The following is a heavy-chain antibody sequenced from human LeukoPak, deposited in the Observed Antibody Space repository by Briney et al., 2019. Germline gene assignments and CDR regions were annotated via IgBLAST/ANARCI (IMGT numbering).Heavy chain of an antibody. Sequence: SETLSLTCTVSGGSINYYYWMWIRQPPGKGLEWIGYIYYSGGTHYNPSLKSRVTMSVDTSKNQFSLKLTAVTAADTAVYYCASHERYWGQGTLVTVSS. V-gene: IGHV4-59*01. CDR3: ASHERY. J-gene: IGHJ4*02. CDR2: IYYSGGT. CDR1: GGSINYYY.